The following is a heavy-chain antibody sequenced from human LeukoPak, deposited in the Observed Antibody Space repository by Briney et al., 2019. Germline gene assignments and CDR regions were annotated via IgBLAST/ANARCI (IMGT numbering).Heavy chain of an antibody. CDR2: IIPIFGTA. Sequence: GSSVKVSCKASGGTFSSYAISWVRQAPGQGLEWMGGIIPIFGTANYAQKFQGGVTITTDESTSTAYMELSSLRSEDTAVYYCARDHRDIVVVPAATDYYYYMDVWGKGTTVTVSS. D-gene: IGHD2-2*01. V-gene: IGHV1-69*05. CDR3: ARDHRDIVVVPAATDYYYYMDV. CDR1: GGTFSSYA. J-gene: IGHJ6*03.